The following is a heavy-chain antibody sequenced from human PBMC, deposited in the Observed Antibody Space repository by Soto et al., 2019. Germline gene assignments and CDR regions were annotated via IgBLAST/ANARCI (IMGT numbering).Heavy chain of an antibody. Sequence: QVQLQESGPGLVKPSETLSLTCTVSGGSISSYYWSWIRQPAGKGLEWIGRIYTSGSTNYNPSLKSRVPMAVDPSQDQFSLKLSSVTAADTAVYYCARGVGYNWNYYFDYWGQGTLVTVSS. D-gene: IGHD1-7*01. J-gene: IGHJ4*02. CDR1: GGSISSYY. CDR2: IYTSGST. V-gene: IGHV4-4*07. CDR3: ARGVGYNWNYYFDY.